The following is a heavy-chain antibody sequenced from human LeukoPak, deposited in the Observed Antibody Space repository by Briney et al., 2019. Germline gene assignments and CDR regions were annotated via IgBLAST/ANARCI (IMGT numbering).Heavy chain of an antibody. D-gene: IGHD3-10*01. V-gene: IGHV1-2*02. J-gene: IGHJ4*02. CDR3: ARNTNYFGSGISFDY. CDR1: GYTFTGYH. Sequence: ASVKVSCKASGYTFTGYHMHWVRQAPGQGLEWMGWINPNTGDTNYAQKFQGRVTMTRDTSIDTAYMELSRLKTDDTAVYYCARNTNYFGSGISFDYWGQGTLVTVSS. CDR2: INPNTGDT.